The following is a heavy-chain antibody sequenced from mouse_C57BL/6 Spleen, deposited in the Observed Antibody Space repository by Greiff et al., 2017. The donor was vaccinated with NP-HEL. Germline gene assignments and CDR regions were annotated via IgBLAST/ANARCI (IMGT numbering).Heavy chain of an antibody. CDR3: ARYVYDYDYFDY. D-gene: IGHD2-4*01. J-gene: IGHJ2*01. CDR2: INPSNGGT. Sequence: VQLQQSGTELVKPGASVKLSCKASGYTFTSYWMHWVKQRPGQGLEWIGNINPSNGGTNYNEKFKSKATLTVDKSSSTAYMQLSSLTSEDSAVYYCARYVYDYDYFDYWGQGTTLTVSS. CDR1: GYTFTSYW. V-gene: IGHV1-53*01.